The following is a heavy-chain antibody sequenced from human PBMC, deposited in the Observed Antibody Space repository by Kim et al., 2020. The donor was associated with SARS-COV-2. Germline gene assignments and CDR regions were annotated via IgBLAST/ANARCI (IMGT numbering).Heavy chain of an antibody. D-gene: IGHD3-10*01. J-gene: IGHJ6*02. CDR3: AKFGGFLGIRDGSNALDL. V-gene: IGHV3-23*01. Sequence: VKGRFTISRDNSNNTLNLQMRSLRPEDTAVYYCAKFGGFLGIRDGSNALDLWGRGTTVTVSS.